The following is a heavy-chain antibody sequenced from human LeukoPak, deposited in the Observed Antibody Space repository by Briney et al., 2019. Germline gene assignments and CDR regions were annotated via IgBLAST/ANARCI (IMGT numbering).Heavy chain of an antibody. CDR1: GFPFSGYS. D-gene: IGHD3-16*01. J-gene: IGHJ3*02. V-gene: IGHV3-21*06. Sequence: PGGSLRLSCAASGFPFSGYSLSWVRQAPGKGLEWLSSISRSSDYIYYADSVKGRFSISRDDAKSSVYMEMNSLRGEDTAVYYCARDGARRDVLDIWGQGTMVIVSS. CDR2: ISRSSDYI. CDR3: ARDGARRDVLDI.